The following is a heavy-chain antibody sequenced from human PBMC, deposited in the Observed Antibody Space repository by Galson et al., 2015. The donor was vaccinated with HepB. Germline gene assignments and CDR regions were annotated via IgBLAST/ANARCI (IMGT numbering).Heavy chain of an antibody. CDR3: AKDSAGYNPTVLGAFDI. CDR1: GFTFSSYA. V-gene: IGHV3-23*01. J-gene: IGHJ3*02. CDR2: ISGSGGST. D-gene: IGHD5-24*01. Sequence: SLRLSCAASGFTFSSYAMSWVRQAPGKGLEWVSAISGSGGSTYYADSVKGRFTISRDNSKNTLYLQMNSLRAEDTAVYYCAKDSAGYNPTVLGAFDIWGQGTMVTVSS.